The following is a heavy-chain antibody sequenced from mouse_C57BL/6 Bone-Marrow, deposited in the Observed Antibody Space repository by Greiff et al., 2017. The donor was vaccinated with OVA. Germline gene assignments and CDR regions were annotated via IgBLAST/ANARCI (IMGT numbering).Heavy chain of an antibody. CDR1: GFTFSDYG. Sequence: EVKLVESGGGLVKPGGSLKLSCAASGFTFSDYGMHWVRQAPEKGLEWVAYISSGSSTIYYADTVKGRFTISRDNAKNTLFLQMTSLRSEDTAMYYCARRQLGAWFAYWGQGTLVTVSA. CDR2: ISSGSSTI. CDR3: ARRQLGAWFAY. V-gene: IGHV5-17*01. D-gene: IGHD3-1*01. J-gene: IGHJ3*01.